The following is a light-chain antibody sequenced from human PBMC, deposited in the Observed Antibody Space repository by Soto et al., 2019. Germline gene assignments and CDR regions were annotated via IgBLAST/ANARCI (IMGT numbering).Light chain of an antibody. CDR2: DAS. J-gene: IGKJ1*01. V-gene: IGKV1-13*02. Sequence: IQLTQSPSSLSASVGDRVTITCRASQGISSALAWYQQKPGKAPKLLIYDASSLESGVPSRFSGSGSRTDFTLTISSLQPDDFATYYCQQFHLFGQRTKVDIK. CDR3: QQFHL. CDR1: QGISSA.